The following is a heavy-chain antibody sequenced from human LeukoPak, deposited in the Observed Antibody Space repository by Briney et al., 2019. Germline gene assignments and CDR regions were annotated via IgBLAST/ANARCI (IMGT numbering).Heavy chain of an antibody. CDR1: GGSISSGGYS. CDR3: ARLDFWSGYQDY. Sequence: SQTLSLTCAVSGGSISSGGYSWSWIRQPPGKGLEWIGEINHSGSTNYNPSLKSRVTISVDTSKNQFSLKLSSVTAADTAVYYCARLDFWSGYQDYWGQGTLVTVSS. V-gene: IGHV4-30-2*01. CDR2: INHSGST. D-gene: IGHD3-3*01. J-gene: IGHJ4*02.